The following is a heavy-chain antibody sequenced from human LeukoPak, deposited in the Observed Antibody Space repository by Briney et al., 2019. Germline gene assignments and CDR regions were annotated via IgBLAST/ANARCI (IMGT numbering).Heavy chain of an antibody. Sequence: GGSLRLSCPASGFTFRSYAMSWVRQAPGKGLEWVSAISGSGGSTYYADSVKGRFTISRDNSKNTLSLQMNSLRAEDTAVYYCATLWFGELGLYWGKGTLVSVSS. V-gene: IGHV3-23*01. CDR3: ATLWFGELGLY. CDR1: GFTFRSYA. D-gene: IGHD3-10*01. CDR2: ISGSGGST. J-gene: IGHJ4*02.